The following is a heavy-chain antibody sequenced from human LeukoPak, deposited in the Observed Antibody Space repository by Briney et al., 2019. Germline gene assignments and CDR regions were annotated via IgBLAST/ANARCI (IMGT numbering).Heavy chain of an antibody. CDR2: ISGSGHDI. V-gene: IGHV3-11*04. CDR3: AKRLSPSFRTNDY. J-gene: IGHJ4*02. CDR1: GFTFSDSY. Sequence: GGSLRLSCAASGFTFSDSYMTWVRQAPGKGVEWVAYISGSGHDINYSESAKGRFTISRDNAKNSLYLQMSSLRVEDTAVYYCAKRLSPSFRTNDYWGQGTLVTVSS.